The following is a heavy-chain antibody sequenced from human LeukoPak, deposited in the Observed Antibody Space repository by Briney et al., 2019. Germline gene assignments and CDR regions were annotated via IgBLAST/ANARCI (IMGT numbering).Heavy chain of an antibody. Sequence: ASVKVSCKASGYTFIDYYMHCVRQAPGQGLEWMGWINPNSGGTNYAQNFQGRVTMTRDTSISTAYMELSRLRSDDTAVYYCARVRPSYCGGDCYFAYWGQGTLVTVSS. J-gene: IGHJ4*02. CDR1: GYTFIDYY. V-gene: IGHV1-2*02. D-gene: IGHD2-21*02. CDR2: INPNSGGT. CDR3: ARVRPSYCGGDCYFAY.